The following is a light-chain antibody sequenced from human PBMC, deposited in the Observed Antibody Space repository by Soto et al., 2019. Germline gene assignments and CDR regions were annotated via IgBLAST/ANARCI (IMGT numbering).Light chain of an antibody. CDR2: TNN. CDR1: TSNIESHS. CDR3: ATWDDSRKGV. V-gene: IGLV1-44*01. J-gene: IGLJ1*01. Sequence: QSVLTQPPSASGTPGQRIIISCSGSTSNIESHSVNWFQQVPGTAPRLLIITNNQRPSGVPDRFSGSKSGASASLAISGRQSEDEATYYCATWDDSRKGVFGTGTKVTVL.